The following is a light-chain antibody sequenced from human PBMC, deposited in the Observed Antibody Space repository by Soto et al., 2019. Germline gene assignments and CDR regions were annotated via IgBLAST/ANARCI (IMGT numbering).Light chain of an antibody. CDR2: DVS. CDR1: SSDVGGYNY. CDR3: SSYTSSSTPEVV. J-gene: IGLJ2*01. Sequence: ALTQPASVSGSPGQSITISCTGTSSDVGGYNYVSWYQQHPGKAPKLMIYDVSNRPSGVSNRFSGSKSGNTASLTISGLQAEDEADYYCSSYTSSSTPEVVFGGGTKLTVL. V-gene: IGLV2-14*01.